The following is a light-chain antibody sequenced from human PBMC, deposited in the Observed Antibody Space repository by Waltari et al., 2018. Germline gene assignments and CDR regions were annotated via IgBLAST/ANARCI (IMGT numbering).Light chain of an antibody. CDR1: DIATNS. J-gene: IGLJ1*01. CDR3: QVWDSGADYV. CDR2: RNS. Sequence: SYVLTQPPSVSVAPGQTATITCGGNDIATNSANWYQQKPGQAPVLVVYRNSDRPSGIPERFSGSNSGNAATLTISRVDAGDEADYYCQVWDSGADYVFGTGTMVTVL. V-gene: IGLV3-21*02.